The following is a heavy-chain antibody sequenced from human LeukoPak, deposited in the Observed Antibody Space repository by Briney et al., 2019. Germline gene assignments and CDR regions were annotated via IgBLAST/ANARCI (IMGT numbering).Heavy chain of an antibody. CDR2: INPNNGGT. CDR3: ARGGHYDILTGIDY. Sequence: ASVKVSCTSSGYTFNGYYMHWVRQAPGQGLEWMGWINPNNGGTKYAQNFQGRVTMTRDTSISTAYMELDRLRFDDTAVYYCARGGHYDILTGIDYWGQGTLVTVSS. V-gene: IGHV1-2*02. J-gene: IGHJ4*02. CDR1: GYTFNGYY. D-gene: IGHD3-9*01.